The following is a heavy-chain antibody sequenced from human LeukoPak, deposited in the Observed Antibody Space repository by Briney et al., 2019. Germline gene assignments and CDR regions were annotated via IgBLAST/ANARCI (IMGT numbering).Heavy chain of an antibody. CDR3: ARALGYCSGGSCTRGYNWFDP. Sequence: SETLSLTCTVSGSSIRSSYYYWGWIRQPPGKGLEWIGSIYYGGSTYYNPSLKSRVTISVDTSMNQFSLKLSFVTTADTAVYYCARALGYCSGGSCTRGYNWFDPWGQGTLVTVPS. D-gene: IGHD2-15*01. V-gene: IGHV4-39*01. CDR1: GSSIRSSYYY. J-gene: IGHJ5*02. CDR2: IYYGGST.